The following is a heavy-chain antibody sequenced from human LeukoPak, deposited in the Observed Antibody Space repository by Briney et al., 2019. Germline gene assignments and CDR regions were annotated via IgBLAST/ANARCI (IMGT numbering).Heavy chain of an antibody. CDR3: ARNYYFLFDY. Sequence: GGSLRLSCAASGFTFTSYWLTWVRQAPGKGLEWVANIKQDGSVKNYVDSLRGRFTISRDNAKDSLYLQVNSRRAEDTGVYFCARNYYFLFDYGGQGTLVGVSS. V-gene: IGHV3-7*01. CDR1: GFTFTSYW. D-gene: IGHD2/OR15-2a*01. J-gene: IGHJ4*02. CDR2: IKQDGSVK.